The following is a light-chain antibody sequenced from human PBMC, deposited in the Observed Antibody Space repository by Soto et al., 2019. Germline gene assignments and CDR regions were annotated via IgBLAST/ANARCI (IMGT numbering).Light chain of an antibody. J-gene: IGKJ4*01. CDR2: GAS. V-gene: IGKV3-15*01. Sequence: EIVMTQSPSTLSVSPGDRATLSCRASQSVSTYLAWYQQKPGQAPRLLIFGASTRHTGIPARFSGSGSGSAFSLTISSLQYEDDAVYSCQQYNNWPPLTFGGGTKVEIK. CDR3: QQYNNWPPLT. CDR1: QSVSTY.